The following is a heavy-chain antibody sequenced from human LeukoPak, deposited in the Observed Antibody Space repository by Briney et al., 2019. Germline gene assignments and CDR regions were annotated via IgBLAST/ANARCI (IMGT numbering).Heavy chain of an antibody. D-gene: IGHD5-24*01. CDR1: GFTFSNAW. Sequence: GGSLRLSCAASGFTFSNAWMSWVRQAPGKGLEWVGRIKSKTDGGTTDYAAPEKGRFTISRDDSKNTLYLQMNSLKTEDTAVYYGTTVQGGDRDGDNLSPAPGPYWGQGTLVTVSS. J-gene: IGHJ4*02. CDR2: IKSKTDGGTT. V-gene: IGHV3-15*01. CDR3: TTVQGGDRDGDNLSPAPGPY.